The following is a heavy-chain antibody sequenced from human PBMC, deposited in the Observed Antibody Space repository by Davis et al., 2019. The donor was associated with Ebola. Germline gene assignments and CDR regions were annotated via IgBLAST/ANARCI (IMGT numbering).Heavy chain of an antibody. CDR2: VFHSGTT. J-gene: IGHJ4*02. CDR3: ARDYEY. V-gene: IGHV4-38-2*02. CDR1: GYSISSGFS. Sequence: SETLSLTCSVSGYSISSGFSWGWIRQPPGKGLEWIGSVFHSGTTFYNPSLKSRLTISADMSKNQFSLRLSSVTAADTAVYYCARDYEYWGQGILVTVSS.